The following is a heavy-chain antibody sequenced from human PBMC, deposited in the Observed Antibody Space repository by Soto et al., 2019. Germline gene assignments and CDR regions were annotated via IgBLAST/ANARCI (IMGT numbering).Heavy chain of an antibody. CDR3: ARDGISGAEPFEI. V-gene: IGHV1-18*01. CDR2: ISAYNGNV. J-gene: IGHJ3*02. Sequence: QVQLVQSGAEVKMPGASVKVSCKASGYTFINYGISWVRQAPGQGLEGMGWISAYNGNVNYAQKIQGRVTMTTDASTTTAYMELRSLRSDDTAVYYCARDGISGAEPFEIWGQGTMVTVSS. CDR1: GYTFINYG. D-gene: IGHD1-20*01.